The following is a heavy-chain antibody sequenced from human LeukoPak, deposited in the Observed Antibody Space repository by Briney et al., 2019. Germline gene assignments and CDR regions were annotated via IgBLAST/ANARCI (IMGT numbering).Heavy chain of an antibody. D-gene: IGHD2-15*01. J-gene: IGHJ4*02. CDR2: FDPEDAEI. V-gene: IGHV1-24*01. CDR3: AAEGQWSLVHYFNS. Sequence: ASVKVSCKVSGNTLTDLSIHWVRQAPGKGLDWMGGFDPEDAEIIYAEKFQDRVTMTEDPTTDTAYLELSSLRSEDTAVYYCAAEGQWSLVHYFNSWGQGTLVTVSS. CDR1: GNTLTDLS.